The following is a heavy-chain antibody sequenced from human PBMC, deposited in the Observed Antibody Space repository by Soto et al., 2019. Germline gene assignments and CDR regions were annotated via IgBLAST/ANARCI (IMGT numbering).Heavy chain of an antibody. CDR2: ISYDGSNK. V-gene: IGHV3-30*18. D-gene: IGHD3-3*01. J-gene: IGHJ4*02. Sequence: PGGSLRLSCAASGFTFSSYGMHWVRQAPGKGLEWVAVISYDGSNKYYADSVKGRFTISRDNSKNTLYLQMNSLRAGDTAVYYCAKGRRFLEWLLYYFDYWGQGTLVTVSS. CDR1: GFTFSSYG. CDR3: AKGRRFLEWLLYYFDY.